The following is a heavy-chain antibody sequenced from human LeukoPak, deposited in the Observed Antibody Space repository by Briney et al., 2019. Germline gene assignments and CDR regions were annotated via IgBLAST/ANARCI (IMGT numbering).Heavy chain of an antibody. Sequence: GGSLRLSCAASGFTFSSYAMSWVRQAPGKGLEWVSAISGSGGSTYYADSVKGRFTIARDNSKNTLYLQMNSLRAEDTAVYYCANNCYGLYYFDYWGQGTLVTVSS. CDR1: GFTFSSYA. V-gene: IGHV3-23*01. D-gene: IGHD3-10*01. CDR2: ISGSGGST. CDR3: ANNCYGLYYFDY. J-gene: IGHJ4*02.